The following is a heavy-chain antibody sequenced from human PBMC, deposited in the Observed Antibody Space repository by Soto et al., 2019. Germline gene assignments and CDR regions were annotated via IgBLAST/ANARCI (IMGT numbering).Heavy chain of an antibody. CDR2: IGTAGDT. V-gene: IGHV3-13*04. CDR3: ARGVTMVRGVIIDWFDP. CDR1: GSTFSSYD. J-gene: IGHJ5*02. Sequence: GGSLRLSCAASGSTFSSYDMHWVRQATGKGLEWVSTIGTAGDTYYPGSVKGRFTISRENAKNSLYLQMNSLRAGDTAVYYCARGVTMVRGVIIDWFDPWGQGTLVTVSS. D-gene: IGHD3-10*01.